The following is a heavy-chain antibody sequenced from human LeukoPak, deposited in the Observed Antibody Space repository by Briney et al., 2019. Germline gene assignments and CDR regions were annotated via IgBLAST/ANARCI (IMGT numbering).Heavy chain of an antibody. Sequence: GGSLRLSCAASGFTFSSYGMHWVRQAPGKGLESVAVIWYDGSNKYYADSVKGRFTISRDNSKNTLYLQMNSLRAEDTAVYYCAKGKQGLSCSGGSCYLDYWGQGTLVTVSS. D-gene: IGHD2-15*01. CDR3: AKGKQGLSCSGGSCYLDY. CDR2: IWYDGSNK. J-gene: IGHJ4*02. CDR1: GFTFSSYG. V-gene: IGHV3-33*06.